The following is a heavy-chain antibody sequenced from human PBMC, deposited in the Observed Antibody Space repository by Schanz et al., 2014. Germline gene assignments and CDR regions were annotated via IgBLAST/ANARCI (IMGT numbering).Heavy chain of an antibody. CDR2: ISSSSSTR. V-gene: IGHV3-48*01. D-gene: IGHD3-10*01. CDR3: AKGRFGELSAFDI. J-gene: IGHJ3*02. Sequence: EVQLLESGGGLVQPGGSLRLSCLASGFAFSSYGMNWVRQAPGKGLEWVSYISSSSSTRYYADSVKGRFTISRDNAKNSLFLQMNSLRAEDTAVYYCAKGRFGELSAFDIWGQGTMVTVSS. CDR1: GFAFSSYG.